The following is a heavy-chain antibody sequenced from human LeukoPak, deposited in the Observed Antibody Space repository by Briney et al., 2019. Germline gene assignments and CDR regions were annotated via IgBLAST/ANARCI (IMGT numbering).Heavy chain of an antibody. Sequence: PGRSLRLSCAASGFTFSSYGMHWVRQAPGKGLEWVANIKQDGSEKYYVDSVKGRFTISRDNAKNSLYLQMNSLRAEDTAVYYCARDGFWGGYYFDYWGQGTLVTVSS. CDR2: IKQDGSEK. CDR3: ARDGFWGGYYFDY. V-gene: IGHV3-7*01. CDR1: GFTFSSYG. J-gene: IGHJ4*02. D-gene: IGHD3-3*01.